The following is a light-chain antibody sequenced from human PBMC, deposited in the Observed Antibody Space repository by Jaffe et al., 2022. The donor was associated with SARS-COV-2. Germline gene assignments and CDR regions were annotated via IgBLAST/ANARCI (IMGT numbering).Light chain of an antibody. V-gene: IGLV7-46*01. J-gene: IGLJ1*01. CDR1: TGTVTNGHY. CDR3: LLSYSGARV. Sequence: QAVVTQEPSLTVSPGGTVTLTCGSSTGTVTNGHYPYWFQQKPGQAPRTLIYDTNNKHSWTPARFSGSLLGGKAALTLSGAQPEDEAEYYCLLSYSGARVFGTGTKLTVL. CDR2: DTN.